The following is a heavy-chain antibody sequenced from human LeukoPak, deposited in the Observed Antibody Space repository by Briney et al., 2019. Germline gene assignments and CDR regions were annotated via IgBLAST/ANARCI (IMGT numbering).Heavy chain of an antibody. J-gene: IGHJ4*02. CDR2: IYTGGST. V-gene: IGHV3-53*01. CDR1: GFTVSSNY. Sequence: PGGSLRLSCAASGFTVSSNYMTWVRQAPGKGLEWVSIIYTGGSTKYADSVKDRFTIFRDNSKNTLYLQMNSLRVEDTAVYYCASSSAATAMGLDYWGQGTMVTVSS. CDR3: ASSSAATAMGLDY. D-gene: IGHD5-18*01.